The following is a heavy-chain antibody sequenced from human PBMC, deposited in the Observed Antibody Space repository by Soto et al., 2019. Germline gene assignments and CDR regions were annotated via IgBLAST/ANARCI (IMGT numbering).Heavy chain of an antibody. V-gene: IGHV1-8*01. CDR2: MNPNSGST. D-gene: IGHD6-13*01. J-gene: IGHJ4*02. CDR1: GYTFTSYD. Sequence: ASVKVSCKASGYTFTSYDIKWVRQATGQGLEWMGWMNPNSGSTVYAQKFQGRVTMTRNTSISTAYMELSSLRSEDTAVYYCAREKSSWYDYWGQGTLVTVSS. CDR3: AREKSSWYDY.